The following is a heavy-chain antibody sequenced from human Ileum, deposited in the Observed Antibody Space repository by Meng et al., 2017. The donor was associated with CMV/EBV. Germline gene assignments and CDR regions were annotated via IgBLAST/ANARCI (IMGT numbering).Heavy chain of an antibody. J-gene: IGHJ4*02. Sequence: QMEPQESGPGLVKPPGTLSLTCTVSGDPISSGSHYWAWIRPSPGKRLEWIGSMLFSEIADYNPSLKSRVTISLDATQTQFSLRLTSVTAADTAVYFCARDLTNNWFYYWGQGTLVTVSS. CDR1: GDPISSGSHY. V-gene: IGHV4-39*07. CDR2: MLFSEIA. D-gene: IGHD1-1*01. CDR3: ARDLTNNWFYY.